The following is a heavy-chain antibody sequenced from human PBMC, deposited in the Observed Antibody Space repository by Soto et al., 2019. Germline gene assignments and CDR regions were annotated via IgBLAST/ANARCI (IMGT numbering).Heavy chain of an antibody. CDR1: GYTFTSYD. J-gene: IGHJ6*03. CDR3: ARGEYSYGYIYYYYMDV. V-gene: IGHV1-8*01. D-gene: IGHD5-18*01. CDR2: MNPNSGNT. Sequence: VKVSCKASGYTFTSYDINWVRQATGQGLEWMGWMNPNSGNTGYAQKFQGRVTMTRNTSISTAYMELSSLRSEDTAVYYCARGEYSYGYIYYYYMDVWGKGTTVTVSS.